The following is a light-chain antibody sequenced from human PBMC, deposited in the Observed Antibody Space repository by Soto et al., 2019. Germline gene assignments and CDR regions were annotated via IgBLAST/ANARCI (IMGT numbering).Light chain of an antibody. V-gene: IGKV3-11*01. Sequence: EIVLTQSPATLSLSPGERATLSCRASQSVSIYLAWYQQKPGQAPRLLIYDASNRATGIPARFSGSGSGTDFTLTISSLEPEDFAVYYCQQRSNWLTFRGGTKVEIK. CDR2: DAS. CDR3: QQRSNWLT. J-gene: IGKJ4*01. CDR1: QSVSIY.